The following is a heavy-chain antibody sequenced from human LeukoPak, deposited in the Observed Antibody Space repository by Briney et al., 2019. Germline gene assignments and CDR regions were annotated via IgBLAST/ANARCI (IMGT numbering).Heavy chain of an antibody. D-gene: IGHD6-19*01. CDR2: TSYHGNDQ. J-gene: IGHJ4*02. V-gene: IGHV3-30*02. CDR1: GFTFNNYG. Sequence: GGSLRLSCAASGFTFNNYGMHWVRQAPGKGLEWVTFTSYHGNDQYYADSVKGRFIISRDNSKNTLYLQINSLTIEDTAVYHCAKDVSTGWSFDYWGQGGLVAVSS. CDR3: AKDVSTGWSFDY.